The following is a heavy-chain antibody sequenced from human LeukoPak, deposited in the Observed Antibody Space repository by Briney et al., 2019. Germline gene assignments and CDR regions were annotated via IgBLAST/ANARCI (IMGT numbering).Heavy chain of an antibody. V-gene: IGHV1-2*02. D-gene: IGHD2-2*01. J-gene: IGHJ2*01. CDR1: GYAFTGYY. CDR3: AKDIVVVPAPVGYFDL. Sequence: ASVKVSCKASGYAFTGYYMHWVRQAPGQGLEWMGWINPNSGGTNYAQKFQGRVTMTRDTSISTAYMELSRLRSDDTAVYYCAKDIVVVPAPVGYFDLWGRGTLVTVSS. CDR2: INPNSGGT.